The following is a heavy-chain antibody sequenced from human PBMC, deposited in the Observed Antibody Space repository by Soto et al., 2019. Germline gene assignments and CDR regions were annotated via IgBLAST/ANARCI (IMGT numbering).Heavy chain of an antibody. CDR1: GGTFSSYA. CDR3: ARSLITMVRVVIIEDYYYYGMDF. J-gene: IGHJ6*02. V-gene: IGHV1-69*01. Sequence: QVQLVQSGAEVKKPGPSVKVSCKASGGTFSSYAISWVRQAPGQGHEWMGGIIPIFGTANYAQKVQGRVKITADESTNTDYMQPSSLRPDDTAVYYCARSLITMVRVVIIEDYYYYGMDFWGQGPTVTVSS. D-gene: IGHD3-10*01. CDR2: IIPIFGTA.